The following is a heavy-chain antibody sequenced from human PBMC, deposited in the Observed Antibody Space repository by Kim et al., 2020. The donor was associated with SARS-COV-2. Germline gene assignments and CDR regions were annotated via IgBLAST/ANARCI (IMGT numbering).Heavy chain of an antibody. D-gene: IGHD2-2*01. CDR2: ISYDGSNK. J-gene: IGHJ4*02. CDR1: GFTFSSYA. V-gene: IGHV3-30*04. Sequence: GGSLRLSCAASGFTFSSYAMHWVRQAPGKGLEWVAVISYDGSNKYYADSVKGRFTISRDNSKNTLYLQMNSLRAEDTAVYYCARDGGGSVVVVPAAIDYWGQGTLVTVSS. CDR3: ARDGGGSVVVVPAAIDY.